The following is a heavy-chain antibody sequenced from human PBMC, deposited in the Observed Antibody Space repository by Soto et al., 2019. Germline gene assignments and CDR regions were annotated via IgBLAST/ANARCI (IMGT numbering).Heavy chain of an antibody. Sequence: QVQLVESGGGVVQPGRSLRLSCAASGFTFSSYGMHWVRQAPGKGLEWVAVISYDGSNKYYADSVKGRFTISRDNSKNTLYLQMNSLRAEDTAVYYCAKGPSRNHYYYYYGMDVWGQGTTVTVSS. CDR1: GFTFSSYG. J-gene: IGHJ6*02. CDR2: ISYDGSNK. CDR3: AKGPSRNHYYYYYGMDV. V-gene: IGHV3-30*18.